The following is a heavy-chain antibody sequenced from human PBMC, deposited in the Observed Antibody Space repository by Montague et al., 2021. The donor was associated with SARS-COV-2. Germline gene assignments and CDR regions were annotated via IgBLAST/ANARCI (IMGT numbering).Heavy chain of an antibody. J-gene: IGHJ5*02. CDR2: INHSGST. D-gene: IGHD3-16*02. Sequence: SETRSLTCAVYGGSFSGYYWSWIRQPPGKGLEWIGEINHSGSTNYNPSLKSRVTISVDTSKNQFSLKLSSVTAADTAVYYCARGYDYVWGSYRYLHWFDPWGQGTRVTVSS. CDR3: ARGYDYVWGSYRYLHWFDP. CDR1: GGSFSGYY. V-gene: IGHV4-34*01.